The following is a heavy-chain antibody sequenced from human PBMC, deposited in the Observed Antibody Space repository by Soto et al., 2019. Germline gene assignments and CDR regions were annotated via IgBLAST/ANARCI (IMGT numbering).Heavy chain of an antibody. V-gene: IGHV1-2*04. CDR3: ARLAYCSSTSCYGGHAFDI. CDR1: GYTFTGYY. D-gene: IGHD2-2*01. Sequence: ASVKVSCKASGYTFTGYYMHWVRQAPGQGLEWMGWINPNSGGTNYAQKFQGWVTMTRDTSISAAYMELSRLRSDDTAVYYCARLAYCSSTSCYGGHAFDIWGQGTMVTVSS. CDR2: INPNSGGT. J-gene: IGHJ3*02.